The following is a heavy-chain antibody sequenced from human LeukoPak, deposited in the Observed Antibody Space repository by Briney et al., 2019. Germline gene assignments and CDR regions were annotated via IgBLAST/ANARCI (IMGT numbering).Heavy chain of an antibody. D-gene: IGHD5-18*01. CDR3: ARVVDTAINAYFDY. CDR2: VSYSGST. V-gene: IGHV4-59*11. Sequence: SSETLSLTCTVSGASISSHYWSWVRQSPGKGLEWIGYVSYSGSTDYNPSLKSRVTLSVDTSKNQISLKLSSVTAADTAVYYCARVVDTAINAYFDYWGQGTLVTVSS. J-gene: IGHJ4*02. CDR1: GASISSHY.